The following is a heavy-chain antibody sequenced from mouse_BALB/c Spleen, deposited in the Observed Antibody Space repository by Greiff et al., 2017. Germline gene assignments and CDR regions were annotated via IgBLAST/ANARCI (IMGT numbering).Heavy chain of an antibody. CDR2: ISSGGGNT. J-gene: IGHJ2*01. CDR3: ARYSELGRDYFDY. D-gene: IGHD4-1*01. V-gene: IGHV5-9*03. Sequence: EVQLVESGGGLVKPGGSLKLSCAASGFTFSSYTMSWVRQTPEKRLEWVATISSGGGNTYYPDSVKGRFTISRDNAKNNLYLQMSSLRSEDTALYYCARYSELGRDYFDYWGQGTTLTVSS. CDR1: GFTFSSYT.